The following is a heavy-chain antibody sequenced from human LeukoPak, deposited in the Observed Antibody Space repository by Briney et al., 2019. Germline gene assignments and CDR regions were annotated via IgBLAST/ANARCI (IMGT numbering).Heavy chain of an antibody. CDR2: INHSGST. D-gene: IGHD2-15*01. J-gene: IGHJ4*02. V-gene: IGHV4-34*01. CDR3: GGSKGYFDY. CDR1: GGSFSGYY. Sequence: SETLSLTCAVYGGSFSGYYWYWIRQPPGKGLEWIGEINHSGSTNYNPSLKSRVTISVDTSKNQFSLKLSSVTAADTAVYYCGGSKGYFDYWGQGTLVTVSS.